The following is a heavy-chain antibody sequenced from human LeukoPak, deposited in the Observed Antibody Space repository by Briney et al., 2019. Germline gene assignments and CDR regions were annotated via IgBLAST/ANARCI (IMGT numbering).Heavy chain of an antibody. CDR2: IYYSGST. D-gene: IGHD3-9*01. Sequence: PSETLSLTCTVSAGSISSYYWSWIRQPPGKGLEWIGYIYYSGSTNYNPSLKSRVTISVDTSKNQFSLKLSSVTAADTAVYYCARSNYDILTGYSPYNWFDPWGQGTLVTVSS. CDR3: ARSNYDILTGYSPYNWFDP. J-gene: IGHJ5*02. CDR1: AGSISSYY. V-gene: IGHV4-59*01.